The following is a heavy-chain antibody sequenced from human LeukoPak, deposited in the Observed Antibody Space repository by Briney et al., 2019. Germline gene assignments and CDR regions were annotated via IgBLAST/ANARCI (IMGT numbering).Heavy chain of an antibody. Sequence: ASVKVSCKASGYTFTMYYIHWVRQAPRQGLEWMGMINPSDGATTYAQRFQGRVTMTRDMSTSTAYMELSSLRSEDTAVYYCARGPQQLGGFDYWGQGTLVTVSS. CDR3: ARGPQQLGGFDY. CDR1: GYTFTMYY. V-gene: IGHV1-46*01. J-gene: IGHJ4*02. CDR2: INPSDGAT. D-gene: IGHD6-13*01.